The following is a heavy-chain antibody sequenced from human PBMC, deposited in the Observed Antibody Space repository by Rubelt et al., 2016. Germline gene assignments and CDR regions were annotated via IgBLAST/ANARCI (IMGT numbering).Heavy chain of an antibody. D-gene: IGHD6-13*01. J-gene: IGHJ3*02. CDR1: GGSISNNNW. Sequence: QVQLQESGPGLVKPSGTLSLTCAVSGGSISNNNWWSWVRQSPGKGLEWIGEMYHSGRTNFNPSLKSRVTISGDTPKNQFSRKLSSVTAADTAGYYCARGLDSSSWYNALDIWGQGTMVTVSS. CDR2: MYHSGRT. CDR3: ARGLDSSSWYNALDI. V-gene: IGHV4-4*02.